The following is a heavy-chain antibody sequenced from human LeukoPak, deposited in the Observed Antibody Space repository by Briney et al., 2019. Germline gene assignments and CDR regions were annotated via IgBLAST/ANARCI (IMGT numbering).Heavy chain of an antibody. Sequence: PSETLSLTCTVSGGSISSYYWSWIRQPPGKGLEWIGYIYYSGSTNYNPSLKSRVTISVDTSKNQFSLKLSSVTAADTAVYYCARSREFDYWGQGTLVTVSS. J-gene: IGHJ4*02. CDR1: GGSISSYY. CDR3: ARSREFDY. D-gene: IGHD5-24*01. CDR2: IYYSGST. V-gene: IGHV4-59*01.